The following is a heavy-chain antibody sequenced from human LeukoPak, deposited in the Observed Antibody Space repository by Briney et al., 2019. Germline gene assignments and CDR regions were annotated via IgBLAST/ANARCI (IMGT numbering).Heavy chain of an antibody. J-gene: IGHJ4*02. V-gene: IGHV3-21*01. CDR2: IRGSSNYI. Sequence: GGSLRLSCAASGFTFTSHSMNWVRQAPGKGLEWVSSIRGSSNYIYYADSVKGRFTVSRDNAKNSLYLQMNSLRAGDTAVYFCARITVSGGGIDYWGQGTLVTVSS. D-gene: IGHD3-16*01. CDR3: ARITVSGGGIDY. CDR1: GFTFTSHS.